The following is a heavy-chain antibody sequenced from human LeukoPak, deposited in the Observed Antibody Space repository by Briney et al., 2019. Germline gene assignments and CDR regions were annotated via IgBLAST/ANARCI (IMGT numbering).Heavy chain of an antibody. CDR3: ARKGIVGATTSYYYYMDV. D-gene: IGHD1-26*01. J-gene: IGHJ6*03. CDR2: ISSSGSTI. CDR1: GFTFSSYE. Sequence: QSGGSLRLSCAASGFTFSSYEMNWVRQAPGKGLEWVSYISSSGSTIYYADSVKGRFTISRDNAKNSLYLQMNSLRAEDTAVYYCARKGIVGATTSYYYYMDVWGKGTTVTISS. V-gene: IGHV3-48*03.